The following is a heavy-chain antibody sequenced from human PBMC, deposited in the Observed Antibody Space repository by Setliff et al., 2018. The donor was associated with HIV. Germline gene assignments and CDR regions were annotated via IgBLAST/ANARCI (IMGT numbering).Heavy chain of an antibody. Sequence: PGGSLRLSCAAAGFSFSSYGLHWVRQAPGKGLEWVAVIWCDGTNKYYVDSVKGRFTISRDNSTNTMFLQMNSLRVEDTAVYYCAKHAYSDYPYYFYYMDVWGKGTTVTVSS. CDR3: AKHAYSDYPYYFYYMDV. V-gene: IGHV3-30*02. CDR1: GFSFSSYG. D-gene: IGHD4-17*01. J-gene: IGHJ6*03. CDR2: IWCDGTNK.